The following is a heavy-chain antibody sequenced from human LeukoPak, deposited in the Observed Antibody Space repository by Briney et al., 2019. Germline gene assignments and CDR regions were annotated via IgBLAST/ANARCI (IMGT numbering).Heavy chain of an antibody. CDR1: GFAFPNAR. J-gene: IGHJ4*02. V-gene: IGHV3-7*05. D-gene: IGHD5-24*01. CDR2: IKPDGSEE. Sequence: GGSLRLSCAASGFAFPNARMSWVRQAPGKGLEWVANIKPDGSEEYYVESVKGRFTISRENAKNSQNLQMNSLRVEDTAVYYCARVRDAYNHPVVYFDYWGKGTLVTVSS. CDR3: ARVRDAYNHPVVYFDY.